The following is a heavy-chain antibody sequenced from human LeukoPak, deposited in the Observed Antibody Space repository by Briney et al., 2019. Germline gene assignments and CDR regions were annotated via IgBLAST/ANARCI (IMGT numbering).Heavy chain of an antibody. D-gene: IGHD1-26*01. V-gene: IGHV3-11*04. CDR2: ISSSGSTI. Sequence: GGSLRLSCAASGFTFSDYYMSWIRQAPGKGLEWVSYISSSGSTIYYADSVKGRFTISRDNAKNSLYLQMNSLRAEDTAVYYCTGVLGGTHGTTFDIWGQGTMVTVSS. CDR1: GFTFSDYY. J-gene: IGHJ3*02. CDR3: TGVLGGTHGTTFDI.